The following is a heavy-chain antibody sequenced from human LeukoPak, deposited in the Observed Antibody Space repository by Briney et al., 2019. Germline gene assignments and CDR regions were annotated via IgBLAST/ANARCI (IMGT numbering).Heavy chain of an antibody. J-gene: IGHJ4*02. D-gene: IGHD5-18*01. Sequence: GGSLRLSCAASGFMLSTYGMHWVRQAPGKGLEWVANIKQDGSEKYYVDSVKGRFTISRDNAKNSLYLQMNSLRAEDTAVYYCARTIQAFDYWGQGTLVTVSS. V-gene: IGHV3-7*01. CDR2: IKQDGSEK. CDR1: GFMLSTYG. CDR3: ARTIQAFDY.